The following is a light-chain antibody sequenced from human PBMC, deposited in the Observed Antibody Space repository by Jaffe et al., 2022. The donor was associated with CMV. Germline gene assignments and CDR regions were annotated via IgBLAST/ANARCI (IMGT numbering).Light chain of an antibody. V-gene: IGKV1-39*01. CDR3: QQSHSTPFT. Sequence: DIQMTQSPLSLSASIRDRVTITCRASQSISNHLNWYQLKPGKAPKLLIYGASTLQSGVPSRFSGSGSGTDFTLSITSLQPEDFATYYCQQSHSTPFTFGPGTKVDIK. J-gene: IGKJ3*01. CDR2: GAS. CDR1: QSISNH.